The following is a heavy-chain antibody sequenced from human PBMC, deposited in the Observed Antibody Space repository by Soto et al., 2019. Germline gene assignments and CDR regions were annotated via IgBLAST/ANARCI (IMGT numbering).Heavy chain of an antibody. CDR2: IKPDGNDK. CDR1: GFIFSNNW. D-gene: IGHD3-3*01. J-gene: IGHJ6*02. CDR3: EREHRPWSGYYDGMDV. V-gene: IGHV3-7*01. Sequence: PGESMRLSCAASGFIFSNNWMSWVRQAPGKGLEWVASIKPDGNDKYYVDSVKGRFTIARDTSKDTLYLLVQSLRAEDTAVYYCEREHRPWSGYYDGMDVWGQGTKVTLS.